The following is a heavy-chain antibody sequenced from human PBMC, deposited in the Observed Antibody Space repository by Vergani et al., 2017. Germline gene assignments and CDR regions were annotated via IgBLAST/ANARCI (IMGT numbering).Heavy chain of an antibody. Sequence: QVQLQESGPGLVKPSQTLSLTCTVSGGSINSHNYYWSWIRQPAGKGLEWIGRIHTSGSTNYNPSLKSRVTMSEDTSKNQFSLNLSSVTAADTAVYYCTRHWAVVAANNWFDPWGQGTLVTVSS. D-gene: IGHD2-15*01. CDR3: TRHWAVVAANNWFDP. CDR2: IHTSGST. J-gene: IGHJ5*02. CDR1: GGSINSHNYY. V-gene: IGHV4-61*02.